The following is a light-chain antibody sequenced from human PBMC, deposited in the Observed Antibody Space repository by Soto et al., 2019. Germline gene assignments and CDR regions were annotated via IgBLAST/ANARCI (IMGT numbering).Light chain of an antibody. CDR2: DVS. CDR1: SSDVGDYNY. Sequence: QSALTQPASVSGSPGQSITISCTGTSSDVGDYNYVSWYQQHPGKAPKLVIFDVSDRPSGVSNRFSGSKSGNTASLTISGLQAEDGADYYCSSYTSSSTRVFGTGTKVTVL. V-gene: IGLV2-14*01. J-gene: IGLJ1*01. CDR3: SSYTSSSTRV.